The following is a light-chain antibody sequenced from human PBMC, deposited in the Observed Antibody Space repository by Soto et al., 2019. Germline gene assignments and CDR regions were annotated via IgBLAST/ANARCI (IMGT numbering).Light chain of an antibody. CDR1: RSNIGRNT. CDR2: SNN. Sequence: QSVLTQPPSASGTPGQRVTISCSGSRSNIGRNTVNWLQQLPGTAPKLLIYSNNQRPSGVPDRFSGSKSGTSASLAISGLQSEDEADYYCAAWDDSLNGVVFGGGTKLTVL. J-gene: IGLJ2*01. CDR3: AAWDDSLNGVV. V-gene: IGLV1-44*01.